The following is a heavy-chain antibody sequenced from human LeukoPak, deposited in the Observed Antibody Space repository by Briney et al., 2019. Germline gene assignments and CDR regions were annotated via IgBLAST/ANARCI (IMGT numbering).Heavy chain of an antibody. Sequence: GGSLRLSCAASGFTFSSYSMNWVRQAPGKGLEWVSYISSSSGTIYYADSVKGRFTISRDSVKNSLYLQMNSLRDEDTAVYYCARAPLTTYYYDSSGYYHKYFQHWGQGTLVTVSS. J-gene: IGHJ1*01. CDR1: GFTFSSYS. CDR3: ARAPLTTYYYDSSGYYHKYFQH. V-gene: IGHV3-48*02. D-gene: IGHD3-22*01. CDR2: ISSSSGTI.